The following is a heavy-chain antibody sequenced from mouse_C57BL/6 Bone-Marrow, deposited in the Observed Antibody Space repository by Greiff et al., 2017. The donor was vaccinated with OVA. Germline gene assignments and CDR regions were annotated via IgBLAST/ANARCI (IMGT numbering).Heavy chain of an antibody. CDR1: GFSLTSYA. D-gene: IGHD1-1*01. CDR2: IWTGGGT. Sequence: QVQLQQSGPGLVAPSQSLSITCTVSGFSLTSYAISWVRQPPGKGLEWLGVIWTGGGTNYNSALKSRLSISKDNSKSQVFLKMNSLQTDDTARYYCARRGDYYGSSTWYFDVWGTGTTVTVSS. J-gene: IGHJ1*03. V-gene: IGHV2-9-1*01. CDR3: ARRGDYYGSSTWYFDV.